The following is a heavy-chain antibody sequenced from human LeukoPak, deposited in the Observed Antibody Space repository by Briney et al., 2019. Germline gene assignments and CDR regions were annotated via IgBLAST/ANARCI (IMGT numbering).Heavy chain of an antibody. CDR3: ARHTWTGTTYYYYMDV. CDR1: GGSISSSSYY. CDR2: MFHSGST. Sequence: PSETLSLTCTVSGGSISSSSYYWGWIRQPPGKGLEWIGNMFHSGSTYYNPSLKSRFTISVDTSKNQFSLKLSSVTAADTAIYYCARHTWTGTTYYYYMDVWGKGTTVTVSS. V-gene: IGHV4-39*01. J-gene: IGHJ6*03. D-gene: IGHD1-7*01.